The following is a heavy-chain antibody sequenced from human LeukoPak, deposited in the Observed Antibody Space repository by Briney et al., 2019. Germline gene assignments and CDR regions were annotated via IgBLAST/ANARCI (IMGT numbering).Heavy chain of an antibody. D-gene: IGHD2-15*01. J-gene: IGHJ4*02. CDR3: ARLLAGCPGGRCRAHFDY. CDR1: GDSISSNY. Sequence: SETLSPTCSVSGDSISSNYLSWMRQPPGKGLEWIGYIYYSGSTNYNPSLKSRVTMSVDTSKNQFSLNLSSVTAADTAVYYCARLLAGCPGGRCRAHFDYWGQGTLVTVSS. V-gene: IGHV4-59*01. CDR2: IYYSGST.